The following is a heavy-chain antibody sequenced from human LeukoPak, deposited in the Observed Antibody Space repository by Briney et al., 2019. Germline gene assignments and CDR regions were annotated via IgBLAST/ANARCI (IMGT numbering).Heavy chain of an antibody. D-gene: IGHD6-6*01. J-gene: IGHJ4*02. V-gene: IGHV3-7*01. CDR3: ARDVGISSSL. Sequence: GGSLRLSCATSGFTFSTSWMNWVRQAPGKGLEWVANIKDDGTKIYYLDSVKGRFTISRDNAKNSLYLQMNSLRAEDTAIYYCARDVGISSSLWGQGTLVTVSS. CDR2: IKDDGTKI. CDR1: GFTFSTSW.